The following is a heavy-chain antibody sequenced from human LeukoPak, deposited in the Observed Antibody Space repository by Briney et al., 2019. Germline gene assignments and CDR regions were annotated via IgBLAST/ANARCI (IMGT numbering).Heavy chain of an antibody. CDR2: IQYDGSKE. Sequence: GGSLRLSCAASGFMFSSYGMHWVRQAPGKGLEWVAFIQYDGSKEYYADSVKGRFTISRDNAKNSLYLQMNSLRAEDTAVYYCARGVSEGSGTYYIVYWGQGTLVTVSS. CDR3: ARGVSEGSGTYYIVY. D-gene: IGHD3-10*01. V-gene: IGHV3-30*02. J-gene: IGHJ4*02. CDR1: GFMFSSYG.